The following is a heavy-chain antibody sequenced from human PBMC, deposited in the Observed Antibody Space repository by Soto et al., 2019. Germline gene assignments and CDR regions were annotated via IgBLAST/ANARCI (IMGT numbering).Heavy chain of an antibody. CDR1: GFTFNTYS. D-gene: IGHD4-17*01. Sequence: SLRLSCEASGFTFNTYSMHWVRQPPGKGLEWLAAIWYDGTQKYYADSVKGRFIISRDNSKKTLYLEMNSLRAEDTAVYYCARAGGTTVTGLWDFDSWGQGTLVTFSS. CDR3: ARAGGTTVTGLWDFDS. J-gene: IGHJ4*02. CDR2: IWYDGTQK. V-gene: IGHV3-33*01.